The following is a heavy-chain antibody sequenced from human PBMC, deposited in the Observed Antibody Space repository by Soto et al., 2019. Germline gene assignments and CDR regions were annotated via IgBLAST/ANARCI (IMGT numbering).Heavy chain of an antibody. CDR3: ARGGGNPASTNDF. J-gene: IGHJ4*02. CDR2: IHSSGST. Sequence: QVQLQQWGGGLLKPSETLSLTCGLHRGSFSYFHWSWIRQPPGKGLEWIGEIHSSGSTNYNPSLRSRVTISIDTSAMQFSLTLNSVTAADTAVYYCARGGGNPASTNDFWGQGALVTVSS. CDR1: RGSFSYFH. V-gene: IGHV4-34*01. D-gene: IGHD3-16*01.